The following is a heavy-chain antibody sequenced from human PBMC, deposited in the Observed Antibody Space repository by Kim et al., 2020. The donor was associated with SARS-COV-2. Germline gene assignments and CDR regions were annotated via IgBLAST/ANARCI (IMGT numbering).Heavy chain of an antibody. J-gene: IGHJ4*02. D-gene: IGHD3-9*01. CDR3: ARAGITHILDY. Sequence: TNYAQKLQGRVTMTTDTSTSTAYMELRSLRSDDTAVYYCARAGITHILDYWGQGTLVTVSS. CDR2: T. V-gene: IGHV1-18*01.